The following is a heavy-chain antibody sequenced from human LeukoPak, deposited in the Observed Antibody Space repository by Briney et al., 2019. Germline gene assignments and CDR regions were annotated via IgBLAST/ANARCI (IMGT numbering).Heavy chain of an antibody. D-gene: IGHD6-19*01. CDR2: INHSGST. V-gene: IGHV4-38-2*02. CDR3: ARHSSGWYRAYYFDY. CDR1: GYSISSGYY. Sequence: SETLSLTCIVSGYSISSGYYWGWIRQPPGKGLEWIGEINHSGSTNYNPSLKSRVTISVDTSKNQFSLKLSSVTAADTAVYYCARHSSGWYRAYYFDYWGQGTLVTVSS. J-gene: IGHJ4*02.